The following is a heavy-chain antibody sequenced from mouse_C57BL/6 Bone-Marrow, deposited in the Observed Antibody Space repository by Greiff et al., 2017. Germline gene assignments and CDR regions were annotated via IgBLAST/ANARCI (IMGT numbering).Heavy chain of an antibody. CDR3: ASNWASYYFDY. CDR2: IYPRSGNT. D-gene: IGHD4-1*02. Sequence: VQLQQSGAELARPGASVKLSCKASGYTFTSYGISWVKQRTGQGLEWIGEIYPRSGNTYYNEKFKGKATLTADKSSSTAYMELRSLTSEDSAVYFCASNWASYYFDYWGQGTTLTVSA. V-gene: IGHV1-81*01. J-gene: IGHJ2*01. CDR1: GYTFTSYG.